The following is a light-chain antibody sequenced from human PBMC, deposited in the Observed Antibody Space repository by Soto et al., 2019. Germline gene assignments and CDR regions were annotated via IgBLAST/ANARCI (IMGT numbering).Light chain of an antibody. CDR3: QQLH. V-gene: IGKV1-9*01. CDR1: QGISSY. Sequence: DIQLTQSPSFLSASVGDRVTITCRASQGISSYLAWYQQKPGKAPKLLIYAASTLQSGVPSRFSGSGSGTEFTLTISSLQPEDFSTYYWQQLHFGGGTKVEIK. CDR2: AAS. J-gene: IGKJ4*01.